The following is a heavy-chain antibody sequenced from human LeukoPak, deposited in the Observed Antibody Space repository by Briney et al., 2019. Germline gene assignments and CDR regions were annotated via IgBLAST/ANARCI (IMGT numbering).Heavy chain of an antibody. V-gene: IGHV3-66*01. CDR1: GFTVSSNY. CDR3: ASSSLVRGVIIDFDY. Sequence: GGSLRLSCAASGFTVSSNYMSWVRQAPGKGLEWVSVIYSGGSTYYADSVKGRFTISRDNSKNTLYLQMNSLRAEDTAVYYRASSSLVRGVIIDFDYWGQGTLVTVSS. D-gene: IGHD3-10*01. CDR2: IYSGGST. J-gene: IGHJ4*02.